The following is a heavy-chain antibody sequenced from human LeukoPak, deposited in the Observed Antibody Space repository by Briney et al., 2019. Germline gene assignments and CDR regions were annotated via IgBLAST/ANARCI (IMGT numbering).Heavy chain of an antibody. J-gene: IGHJ6*02. Sequence: GGSLRLSCAASGFTFSSYGMHWVRQAPGKGLEWEAVIWYDGSNKYYADSVKGRFTISRDNSKNTLYLQMNSLRAEDTAVYYCARGLTMVRGVMVYYYGMDVWGQGTTVTVSS. V-gene: IGHV3-33*01. CDR1: GFTFSSYG. CDR2: IWYDGSNK. D-gene: IGHD3-10*01. CDR3: ARGLTMVRGVMVYYYGMDV.